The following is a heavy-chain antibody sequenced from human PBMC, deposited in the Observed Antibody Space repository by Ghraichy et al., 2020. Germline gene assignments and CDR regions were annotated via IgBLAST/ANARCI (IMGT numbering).Heavy chain of an antibody. CDR1: GLPLNNNH. CDR3: AGSLSGLDSGDH. J-gene: IGHJ4*02. D-gene: IGHD6-19*01. CDR2: IYKDGDT. V-gene: IGHV3-53*01. Sequence: GESLNISCAVSGLPLNNNHINWVRQAPGKGLAWVSFIYKDGDTSYADSVKGRFTISRDRAKNTVYLQMDSLRDDDTAKYYCAGSLSGLDSGDHWGQGTLVTVSS.